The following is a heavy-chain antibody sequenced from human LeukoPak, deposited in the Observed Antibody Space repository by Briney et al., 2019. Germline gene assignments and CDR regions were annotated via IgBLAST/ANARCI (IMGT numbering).Heavy chain of an antibody. D-gene: IGHD3-10*01. CDR2: IYYSGST. Sequence: PSETLSLTCTVSGGSISSYYWSWIRQPPGKGLEWLGYIYYSGSTNYNPSLKSRVTISVDTSKNQFSLKLSSVTAADTAVYYCARVGYYYGQPADYWGQGTLVTVSS. V-gene: IGHV4-59*01. CDR3: ARVGYYYGQPADY. CDR1: GGSISSYY. J-gene: IGHJ4*02.